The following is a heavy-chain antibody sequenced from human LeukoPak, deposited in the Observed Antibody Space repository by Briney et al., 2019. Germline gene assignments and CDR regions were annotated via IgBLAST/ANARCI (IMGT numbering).Heavy chain of an antibody. CDR2: INPSGGST. CDR1: GYTFTGYY. V-gene: IGHV1-46*01. D-gene: IGHD2-2*02. CDR3: ARDGARYCSSPSCYRYYYMDV. Sequence: ASVKVSCKAFGYTFTGYYMHWVRQAPGQGLEWMGIINPSGGSTSYAQKFQGRVTMTRDMSTSTVYLELSSLRSEDTAVYYCARDGARYCSSPSCYRYYYMDVWGKGTTVTVSS. J-gene: IGHJ6*03.